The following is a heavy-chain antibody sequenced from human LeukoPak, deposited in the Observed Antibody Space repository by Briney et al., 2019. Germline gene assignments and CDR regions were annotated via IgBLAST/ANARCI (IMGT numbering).Heavy chain of an antibody. CDR2: ISYDGSNK. CDR3: AKDQRGYSYGSLGGY. CDR1: GFTFSSYG. Sequence: PGRFLRLSCAASGFTFSSYGMHWVRQAPGKGLEWVAVISYDGSNKYYADSVKGRFTISRDNSKNTLYLQMNSLRAEDTAVYYCAKDQRGYSYGSLGGYWGQGTLVTVSS. V-gene: IGHV3-30*18. J-gene: IGHJ4*02. D-gene: IGHD5-18*01.